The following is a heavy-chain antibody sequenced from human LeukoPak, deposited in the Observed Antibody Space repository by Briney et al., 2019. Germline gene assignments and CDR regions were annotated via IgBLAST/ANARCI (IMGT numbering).Heavy chain of an antibody. V-gene: IGHV1-8*03. Sequence: AASVKVSCKASGYTFTSYDINWVRQATEQGLEWMGWINPNSGNTGYAQKFQGRVTITRNTSISTAYMELSSLRSEDTAVYYCASSRGIVGASAFDYWGQGTLVTVSS. CDR2: INPNSGNT. CDR3: ASSRGIVGASAFDY. D-gene: IGHD1-26*01. J-gene: IGHJ4*02. CDR1: GYTFTSYD.